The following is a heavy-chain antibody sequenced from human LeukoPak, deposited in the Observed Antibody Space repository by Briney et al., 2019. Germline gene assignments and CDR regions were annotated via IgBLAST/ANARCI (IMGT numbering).Heavy chain of an antibody. Sequence: SETLSLTCSVSGGSISGYYWSWIRQPPGQALEWIGYIYSSGSTNYNPSLQSRVTMSVDTSMNQFSLRLSSVTAADTAVYYCARFTYTTRPSDVWGKRTTVTVSS. D-gene: IGHD3-16*01. CDR2: IYSSGST. CDR3: ARFTYTTRPSDV. CDR1: GGSISGYY. J-gene: IGHJ6*04. V-gene: IGHV4-4*09.